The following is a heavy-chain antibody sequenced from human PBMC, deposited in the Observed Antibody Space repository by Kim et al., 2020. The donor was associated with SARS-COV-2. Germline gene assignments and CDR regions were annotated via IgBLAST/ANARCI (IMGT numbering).Heavy chain of an antibody. V-gene: IGHV4-34*01. J-gene: IGHJ2*01. CDR3: AREVATIRVFWYFDL. D-gene: IGHD5-12*01. Sequence: PSRKSRVTISVDTSNNQFSLKLSSVTAADTAVYYCAREVATIRVFWYFDLWGRGTLVTVSS.